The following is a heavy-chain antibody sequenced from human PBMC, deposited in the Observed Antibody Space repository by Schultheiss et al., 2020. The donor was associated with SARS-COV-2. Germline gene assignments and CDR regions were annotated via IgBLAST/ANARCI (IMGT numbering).Heavy chain of an antibody. V-gene: IGHV4-34*01. D-gene: IGHD3-22*01. Sequence: SETLSLTCAVYGGSFSGYYWSWIRQPPGKGLEWIGEINHSGSTNYNPSLKSRVTISVDKSKNQFSLKLSSVTAADTAVYYCARAPITMIVVARGYFDYWGQGTLVTVSS. CDR1: GGSFSGYY. CDR2: INHSGST. J-gene: IGHJ4*02. CDR3: ARAPITMIVVARGYFDY.